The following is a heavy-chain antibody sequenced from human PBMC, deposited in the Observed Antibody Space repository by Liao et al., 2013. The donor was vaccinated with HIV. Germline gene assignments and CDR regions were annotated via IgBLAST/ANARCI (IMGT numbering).Heavy chain of an antibody. CDR2: INHSGST. CDR3: ARGGTMVRGVIPSPNAFDI. CDR1: GGSFSGYY. Sequence: QVQLQQWGAGLLKPSETLSLTCAVYGGSFSGYYWSWIRQPPGKGLEWIGEINHSGSTNYNPSLKSRVTISVDTSKNQFSLKLSSVTAADTAVYYCARGGTMVRGVIPSPNAFDIWGQGDNGHRLF. D-gene: IGHD3-10*01. V-gene: IGHV4-34*01. J-gene: IGHJ3*02.